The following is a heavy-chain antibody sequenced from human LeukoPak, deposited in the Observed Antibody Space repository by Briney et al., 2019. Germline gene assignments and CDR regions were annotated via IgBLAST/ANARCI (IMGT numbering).Heavy chain of an antibody. CDR1: GFTFSGAW. Sequence: GGSLRLSCAASGFTFSGAWMCWVRQAPGKGLEWVSYISSSGSDKYYPDSVKGRFTISRDNAKNSLYLQMNSLRAEDTAVYYCARRTSGAFAIWGQGTKVTVSS. V-gene: IGHV3-11*04. CDR3: ARRTSGAFAI. J-gene: IGHJ3*02. CDR2: ISSSGSDK.